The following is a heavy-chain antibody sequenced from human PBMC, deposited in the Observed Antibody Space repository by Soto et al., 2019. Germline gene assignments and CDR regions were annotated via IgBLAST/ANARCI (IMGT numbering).Heavy chain of an antibody. J-gene: IGHJ6*03. CDR2: IYPGDSET. CDR1: GYSFPSYW. Sequence: PGESLKISCKGSGYSFPSYWIGWVRQMPGKGLEWMGDIYPGDSETRYSPSFQGQVTISVDKSISTAYLQWSDLKASDTAIYYCSRRGFCSGGTCYNSQYYKDVWGQGATVTVSS. CDR3: SRRGFCSGGTCYNSQYYKDV. D-gene: IGHD2-15*01. V-gene: IGHV5-51*01.